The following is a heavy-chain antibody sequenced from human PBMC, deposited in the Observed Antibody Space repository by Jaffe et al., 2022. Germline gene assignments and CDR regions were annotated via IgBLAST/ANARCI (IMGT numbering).Heavy chain of an antibody. Sequence: EVQLLESGGGLVQPGGSLRLSCAASGFTFSSYAMSWVRQAPGKGLEWVSAISGSGGSTYYADSVKGRFTISRDNSKNTLYLQMNSLRAEDTAVYYCAKDARARNDYGDYVFDYWGQGTLVTVSS. J-gene: IGHJ4*02. CDR3: AKDARARNDYGDYVFDY. V-gene: IGHV3-23*01. CDR1: GFTFSSYA. D-gene: IGHD4-17*01. CDR2: ISGSGGST.